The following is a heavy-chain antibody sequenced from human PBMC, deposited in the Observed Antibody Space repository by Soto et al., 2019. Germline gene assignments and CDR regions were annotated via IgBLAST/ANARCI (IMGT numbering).Heavy chain of an antibody. J-gene: IGHJ4*02. CDR3: SKDIGYSGYDFVLDY. D-gene: IGHD5-12*01. CDR2: ISYDGSNK. CDR1: GFTFSSYG. V-gene: IGHV3-30*18. Sequence: GGSLRLSCAASGFTFSSYGMHWVRQAPGKGLEWVAVISYDGSNKYYADSVKGRFTISRDNSKNTLYLQMNSLRAEDTAVYYCSKDIGYSGYDFVLDYWGQGTLDTVSS.